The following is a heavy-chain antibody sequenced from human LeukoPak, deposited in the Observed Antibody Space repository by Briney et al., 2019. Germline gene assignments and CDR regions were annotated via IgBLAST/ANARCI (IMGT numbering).Heavy chain of an antibody. CDR2: ISSSSSYI. V-gene: IGHV3-21*01. J-gene: IGHJ4*02. Sequence: GGSLRLSCAASGFTFSSYSMNWVRQAPGKGLEWGSSISSSSSYIYYADSVKGRFTISRDNAKNSLYLQMNSLRAEDTAVYYCARDRWDGDYVPDYWGQGTLVTVSS. CDR3: ARDRWDGDYVPDY. CDR1: GFTFSSYS. D-gene: IGHD4-17*01.